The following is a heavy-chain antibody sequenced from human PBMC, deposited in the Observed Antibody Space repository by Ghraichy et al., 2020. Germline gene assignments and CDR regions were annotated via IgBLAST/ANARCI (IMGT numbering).Heavy chain of an antibody. V-gene: IGHV4-34*01. CDR1: GGSFSGYY. CDR3: ARGYSNYVRGFPRRHDYYYYYYMDV. D-gene: IGHD4-11*01. CDR2: INHSGST. Sequence: SETLSLTCAVYGGSFSGYYWSWIRQPPGKGLEWIGEINHSGSTNYNPSLKSRVTISVDTSKNQFSLKLSPVTAADTAVYYCARGYSNYVRGFPRRHDYYYYYYMDVWGKGTTVTVSS. J-gene: IGHJ6*03.